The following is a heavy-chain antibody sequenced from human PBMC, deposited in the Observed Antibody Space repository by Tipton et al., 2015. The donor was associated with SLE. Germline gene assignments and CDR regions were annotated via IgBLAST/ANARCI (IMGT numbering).Heavy chain of an antibody. Sequence: SLRLSCAASGFTFSSYGMHWVRQAPGKGLEWVSLISWDGGSTYYADSVKGRFTISRDNSKNSLYLQMNSLRTEDTALYYCASLGGATSGSWGQGTLVTVSS. V-gene: IGHV3-43*01. CDR2: ISWDGGST. D-gene: IGHD1-26*01. CDR3: ASLGGATSGS. CDR1: GFTFSSYG. J-gene: IGHJ4*02.